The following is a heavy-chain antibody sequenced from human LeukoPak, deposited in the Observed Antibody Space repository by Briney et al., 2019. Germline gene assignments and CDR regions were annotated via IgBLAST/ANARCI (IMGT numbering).Heavy chain of an antibody. Sequence: SETLSLTCTVSGGSISSYYWSWIRQPAGKGLEWIGRIYTSGSTNYNPSLKSRVTMSVGTSKSQFSLKLSSVTAADTAVYYWARGGDTAMVKAFDIWGQGTMVTVSS. V-gene: IGHV4-4*07. CDR1: GGSISSYY. D-gene: IGHD5-18*01. CDR3: ARGGDTAMVKAFDI. J-gene: IGHJ3*02. CDR2: IYTSGST.